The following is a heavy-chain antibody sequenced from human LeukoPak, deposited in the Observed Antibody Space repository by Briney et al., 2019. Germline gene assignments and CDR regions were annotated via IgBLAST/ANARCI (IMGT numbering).Heavy chain of an antibody. CDR1: GFTFSSHA. Sequence: GGSLRLSCAASGFTFSSHAMHWVRQAPGKGLEWVAVISYDGSNKYYADSVKGRFTISRDNSKNTLYLQMNSLRAEDTAVYYCARGIVVVPAALFDYWGQGTLVTVSS. CDR2: ISYDGSNK. J-gene: IGHJ4*02. D-gene: IGHD2-2*01. CDR3: ARGIVVVPAALFDY. V-gene: IGHV3-30-3*01.